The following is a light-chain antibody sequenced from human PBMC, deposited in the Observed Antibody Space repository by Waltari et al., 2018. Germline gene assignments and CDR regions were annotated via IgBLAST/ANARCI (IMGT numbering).Light chain of an antibody. CDR1: QRVRTN. CDR2: GAS. Sequence: IVLTQSPVTLSVSPGERVTLSCRASQRVRTNVAWYQQQPGQAPRLLIIGASKRATGIPARFSGTGSGTEFTLTISSLQSEDFAVYFCHHYNDWPPGTFGQGTKLDSK. V-gene: IGKV3-15*01. CDR3: HHYNDWPPGT. J-gene: IGKJ2*02.